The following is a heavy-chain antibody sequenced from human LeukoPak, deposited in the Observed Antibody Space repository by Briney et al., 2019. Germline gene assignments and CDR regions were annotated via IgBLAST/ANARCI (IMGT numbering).Heavy chain of an antibody. V-gene: IGHV4-39*07. CDR1: GGSISSSSYY. CDR3: ARVGDYFDY. Sequence: SETLSLTCTVSGGSISSSSYYWGWIRQPPGKGLEWIGSIYYSGSTYYNPSLKSRVTISVDTSKNQFSLKLSSVTAADTAVYYCARVGDYFDYCGQGTLVTVSS. CDR2: IYYSGST. J-gene: IGHJ4*02. D-gene: IGHD3-10*01.